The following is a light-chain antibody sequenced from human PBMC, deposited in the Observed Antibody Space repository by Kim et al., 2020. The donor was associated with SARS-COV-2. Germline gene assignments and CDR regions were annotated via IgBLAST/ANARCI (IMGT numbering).Light chain of an antibody. CDR2: GAS. Sequence: EIVLTQSPGTLSLSPGERATLSCRASQSVSSSYLAWYQHKPGQAPRLLIYGASSRASGIPDRFIGSGSGTDFTLTISRLEPEDFALYYCQQYDTSPPTFGQGTRLEIK. CDR3: QQYDTSPPT. J-gene: IGKJ5*01. CDR1: QSVSSSY. V-gene: IGKV3-20*01.